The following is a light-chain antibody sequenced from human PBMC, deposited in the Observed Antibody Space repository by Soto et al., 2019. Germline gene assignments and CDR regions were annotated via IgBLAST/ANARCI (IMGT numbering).Light chain of an antibody. V-gene: IGLV2-14*01. CDR1: SSDVGGYNN. Sequence: QSVLAQPASVSGSPGQSITISCTGTSSDVGGYNNVSWYQQHPGKAPKVMVYDASNRPSGVSNRFSGSKSGNTASLTISGLQAEDEADYFCSSYTSSGTYVFGTGTKVTVL. J-gene: IGLJ1*01. CDR2: DAS. CDR3: SSYTSSGTYV.